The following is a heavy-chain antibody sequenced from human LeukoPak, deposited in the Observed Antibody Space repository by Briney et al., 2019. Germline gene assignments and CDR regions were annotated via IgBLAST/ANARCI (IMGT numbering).Heavy chain of an antibody. CDR3: VKDLRDSSSAIFDY. D-gene: IGHD3-22*01. CDR2: IYGSGDGT. V-gene: IGHV3-23*01. CDR1: GFTFSSYW. Sequence: PGGSLRLSCAASGFTFSSYWMSWVRQAPGKGLEWVSGIYGSGDGTYYADSVKGRFTMSRDNSKNTVYVQMNSLRAEDTAVYYCVKDLRDSSSAIFDYWGQGTLVTVSS. J-gene: IGHJ4*02.